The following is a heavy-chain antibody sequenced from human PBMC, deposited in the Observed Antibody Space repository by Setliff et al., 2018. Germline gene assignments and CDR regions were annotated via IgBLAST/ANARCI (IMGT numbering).Heavy chain of an antibody. V-gene: IGHV1-3*04. D-gene: IGHD5-18*01. J-gene: IGHJ3*02. CDR2: INTGNANT. Sequence: ASVKVSCKASGYTFTNYAIHWVRQAPGQRPEWMGWINTGNANTKYSQKFQGRVTITRDASASTAYMELSSLRSEDTAVYYCARVPRFTDTRNAFDIWGQGTMVTVSS. CDR1: GYTFTNYA. CDR3: ARVPRFTDTRNAFDI.